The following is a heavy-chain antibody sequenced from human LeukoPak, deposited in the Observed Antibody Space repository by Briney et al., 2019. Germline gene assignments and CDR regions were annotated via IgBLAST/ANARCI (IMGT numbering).Heavy chain of an antibody. CDR2: ISAYNGNT. V-gene: IGHV1-18*01. CDR1: GYTFTSYG. J-gene: IGHJ4*02. D-gene: IGHD3-10*01. CDR3: ARVELGYYGSGSYYYFDY. Sequence: GASVKVSCKASGYTFTSYGISWVRQAPGQGLEWMGWISAYNGNTNYAQKLQGRVTMTTGTSTSTAYMELRSLRSDDTAVYYCARVELGYYGSGSYYYFDYWGQGTLVTVSS.